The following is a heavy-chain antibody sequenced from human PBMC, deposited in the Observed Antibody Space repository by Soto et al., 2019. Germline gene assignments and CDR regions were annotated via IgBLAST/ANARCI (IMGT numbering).Heavy chain of an antibody. Sequence: QVQLVQSGAEVKKPGSSVKVSCKASGGTFSSYTISWVRQAPGQGLEWMGRIIPILGIANYAQKFQGRVTITADKYTSKAYMELSSLRSEDTAVYYCARGSYDKLGYWGQGTLVTVSS. J-gene: IGHJ4*02. V-gene: IGHV1-69*02. CDR2: IIPILGIA. D-gene: IGHD3-22*01. CDR3: ARGSYDKLGY. CDR1: GGTFSSYT.